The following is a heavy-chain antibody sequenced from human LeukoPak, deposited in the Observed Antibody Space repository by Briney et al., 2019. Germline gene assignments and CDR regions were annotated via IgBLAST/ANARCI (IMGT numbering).Heavy chain of an antibody. D-gene: IGHD4-23*01. CDR2: INPSGGST. J-gene: IGHJ6*02. CDR1: GYTFTSYY. CDR3: ARDWEMTTVVPYYYGMDV. V-gene: IGHV1-46*01. Sequence: GASVTVSRTGSGYTFTSYYLHGLRQAPAQGGAWVGIINPSGGSTSYAQKFQGRVTMTRDASTSTVYMELSSLRSEDTAVYYCARDWEMTTVVPYYYGMDVWGQGTKVTVSS.